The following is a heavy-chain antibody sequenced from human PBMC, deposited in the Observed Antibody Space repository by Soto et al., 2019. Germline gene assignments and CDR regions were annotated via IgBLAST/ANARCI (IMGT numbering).Heavy chain of an antibody. Sequence: QVQLVQSGAEVKRPGSSVKVSCKASGDTFNFYSINWVRQAPGLGLEWMGRVNPILSMSNYAQRFQGRVTMSAGKSASTSYMELSCLRSEDTAIYYCATSYGSGYRAFDFWGQGALVTVSS. V-gene: IGHV1-69*04. J-gene: IGHJ4*02. CDR2: VNPILSMS. D-gene: IGHD3-10*01. CDR1: GDTFNFYS. CDR3: ATSYGSGYRAFDF.